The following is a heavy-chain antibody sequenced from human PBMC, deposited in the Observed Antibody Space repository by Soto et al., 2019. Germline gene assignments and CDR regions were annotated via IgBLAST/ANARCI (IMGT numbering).Heavy chain of an antibody. V-gene: IGHV4-31*03. CDR3: AREILGSLYSSGWSGNNWFDP. J-gene: IGHJ5*02. CDR1: GGSISSGGYY. CDR2: IYYSGST. Sequence: PSETLSLTCTVSGGSISSGGYYWSWIRQHPGKGLEWIGYIYYSGSTYYNPSLKSRVTISVDTSKNQFSLKLSSVTAADTAVYYCAREILGSLYSSGWSGNNWFDPWGQGTLVTVSS. D-gene: IGHD6-19*01.